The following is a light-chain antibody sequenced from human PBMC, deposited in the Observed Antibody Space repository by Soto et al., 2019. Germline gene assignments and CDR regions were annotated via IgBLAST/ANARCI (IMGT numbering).Light chain of an antibody. Sequence: QSALTQPASVSGSPGQSITFSCTGTSSDVGGYNYVSWYQQHPGKAPKLMIYDVSNRPSGVSNRFSGSKSGNTASLTISGLHAEDEGDYYCSSYTTSTTVVFGGGTKVTVL. CDR3: SSYTTSTTVV. J-gene: IGLJ2*01. CDR2: DVS. CDR1: SSDVGGYNY. V-gene: IGLV2-14*01.